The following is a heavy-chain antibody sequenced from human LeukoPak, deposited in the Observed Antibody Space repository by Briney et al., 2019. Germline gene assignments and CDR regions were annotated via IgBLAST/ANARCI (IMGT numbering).Heavy chain of an antibody. Sequence: GGSLRLSCAASGFIFSSYSMNWVRQAPGKGLEWVSSISSSSSYIYYADSVKGRFTIYRDNAKNSLYLRMNSLRAEGTAVYYCARDEEEGGPFDYWGQGTLVTVSS. D-gene: IGHD3-16*01. CDR1: GFIFSSYS. CDR2: ISSSSSYI. V-gene: IGHV3-21*01. CDR3: ARDEEEGGPFDY. J-gene: IGHJ4*02.